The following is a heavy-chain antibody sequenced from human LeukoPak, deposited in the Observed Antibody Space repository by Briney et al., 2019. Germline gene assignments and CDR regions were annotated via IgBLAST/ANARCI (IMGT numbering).Heavy chain of an antibody. J-gene: IGHJ4*02. CDR1: GGSISSYY. V-gene: IGHV4-59*01. CDR3: ARGPHSSSWYHFDY. Sequence: SETLSLTCTVSGGSISSYYWSWIRQPPGKGLEWIGYIYYSGSTNYNPSLESRVTISVDTSKNQFSLKLRSVTAADTAVYYCARGPHSSSWYHFDYWGQGTLVTVSS. D-gene: IGHD6-13*01. CDR2: IYYSGST.